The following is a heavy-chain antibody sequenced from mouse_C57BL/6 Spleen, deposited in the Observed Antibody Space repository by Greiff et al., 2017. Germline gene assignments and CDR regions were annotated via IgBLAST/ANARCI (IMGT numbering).Heavy chain of an antibody. CDR3: ARSGGYDGVYYAMDY. V-gene: IGHV1-81*01. J-gene: IGHJ4*01. Sequence: QVQLKQSGAELARPGASVKLSCKASGYTFTSYGISWVKQRTGQGLEWIGEIYPRSGNTYYNEKFKGKATLTADKSSSTAYMELRSLTSEDSAVYFCARSGGYDGVYYAMDYWGQGTSVTVSS. D-gene: IGHD2-2*01. CDR1: GYTFTSYG. CDR2: IYPRSGNT.